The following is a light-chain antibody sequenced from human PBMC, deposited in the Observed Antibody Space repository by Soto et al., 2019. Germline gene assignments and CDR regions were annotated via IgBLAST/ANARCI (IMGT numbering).Light chain of an antibody. J-gene: IGLJ3*02. CDR3: CSYAGRYTRV. CDR2: DVS. V-gene: IGLV2-11*01. CDR1: SSDVGGYNY. Sequence: QSALTQPRSVSGSPGQSVTISCTGTSSDVGGYNYVSWYQQHPGKAPKLMIYDVSKRPSGVPDRFSGSKSGNTASLTISGLQAEAEADYYCCSYAGRYTRVFGGGTKLTVL.